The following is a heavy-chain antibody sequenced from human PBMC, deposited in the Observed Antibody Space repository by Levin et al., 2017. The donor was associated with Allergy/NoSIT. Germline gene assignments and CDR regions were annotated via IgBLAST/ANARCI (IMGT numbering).Heavy chain of an antibody. J-gene: IGHJ6*02. CDR1: GFTFSGSS. Sequence: GGSLRLSCAASGFTFSGSSLHWVRQASGKGLEWVGRIRSKDNSYATAYGASVKGRFTISRDDSKNTAYLQMNSLQTEDTAVYYCARVGSSGFYYGMDGWGQGTTVTVSS. V-gene: IGHV3-73*01. D-gene: IGHD6-19*01. CDR3: ARVGSSGFYYGMDG. CDR2: IRSKDNSYAT.